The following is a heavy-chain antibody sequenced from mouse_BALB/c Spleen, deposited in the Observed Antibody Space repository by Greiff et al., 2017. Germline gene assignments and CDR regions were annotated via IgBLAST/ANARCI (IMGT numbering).Heavy chain of an antibody. J-gene: IGHJ4*01. V-gene: IGHV1-63*02. Sequence: LVESGAELVRPGTSVKISCKASGYTFTNYWLGWVKQRPGHGLEWIGDIYPGGGYTNYNEKFKGKATLTADTSSSTAYMQLSSLTSEDSAVYFCARGAVYAMDYWGQGTSVTVSS. CDR3: ARGAVYAMDY. CDR1: GYTFTNYW. CDR2: IYPGGGYT.